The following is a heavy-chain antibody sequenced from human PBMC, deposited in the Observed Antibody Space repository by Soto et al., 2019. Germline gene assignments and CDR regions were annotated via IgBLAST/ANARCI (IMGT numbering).Heavy chain of an antibody. CDR1: GGSFSGYY. D-gene: IGHD1-1*01. J-gene: IGHJ5*02. CDR3: GRGRNGLKGPITTDFRYNWFDP. CDR2: INHSGST. V-gene: IGHV4-34*01. Sequence: SETLSLTYAVYGGSFSGYYWSWIRQPPGKGLEWIGEINHSGSTNYNPSLKSRVTISVDTSKNQFSLKLSTVTAADTAMYYCGRGRNGLKGPITTDFRYNWFDPWGQGTLVTVSS.